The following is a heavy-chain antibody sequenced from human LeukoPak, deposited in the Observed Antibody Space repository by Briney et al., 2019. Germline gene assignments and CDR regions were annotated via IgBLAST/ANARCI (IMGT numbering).Heavy chain of an antibody. V-gene: IGHV1-69*13. J-gene: IGHJ4*02. CDR2: IVPTFGTA. CDR3: AREVGIRGHFDY. Sequence: GASVKVSCKASGGTVSSYAISWVRQAPGQGLEWMGGIVPTFGTANYAQKFQGRVTITADESTSTAYMELSSLRSEDTAVYYCAREVGIRGHFDYWGRGTPVTVSS. D-gene: IGHD1-26*01. CDR1: GGTVSSYA.